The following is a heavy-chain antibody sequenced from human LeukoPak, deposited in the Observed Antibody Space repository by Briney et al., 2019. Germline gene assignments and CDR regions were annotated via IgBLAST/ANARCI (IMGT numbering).Heavy chain of an antibody. D-gene: IGHD5-24*01. CDR3: ARDEDGYNYGFDP. V-gene: IGHV6-1*01. Sequence: SQALSLTCAISGDSVSNNSDAWNWLRQSPSRGLAWLGRTYYRSKWYNDYTVSVKSRITNNPDTSKNQFSLQLNSVTPEDTAAYYCARDEDGYNYGFDPWGRGTLVTVSS. J-gene: IGHJ5*02. CDR1: GDSVSNNSDA. CDR2: TYYRSKWYN.